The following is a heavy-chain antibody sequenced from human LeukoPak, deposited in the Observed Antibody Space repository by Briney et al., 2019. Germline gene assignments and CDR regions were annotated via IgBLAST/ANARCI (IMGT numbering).Heavy chain of an antibody. CDR2: ISGSGGST. CDR3: AKDQDLRYFDWLSHFDY. V-gene: IGHV3-23*01. CDR1: GFTFSSYA. J-gene: IGHJ4*02. Sequence: GGSLRLSCAASGFTFSSYAMSWVRQAPGKGLEWVSAISGSGGSTYYADSGKGRFTISRDNSKNTLYLQMNSLRAEDTAVYYCAKDQDLRYFDWLSHFDYWGQGTLVTVSS. D-gene: IGHD3-9*01.